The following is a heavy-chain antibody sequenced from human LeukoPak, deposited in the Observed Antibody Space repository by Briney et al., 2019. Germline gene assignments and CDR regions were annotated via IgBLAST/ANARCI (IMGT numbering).Heavy chain of an antibody. CDR3: ARDLAVGATPGDAFDI. V-gene: IGHV3-7*01. CDR2: IKQDETEK. D-gene: IGHD1-26*01. J-gene: IGHJ3*02. CDR1: GFTFSNFW. Sequence: GGSLRLSCAASGFTFSNFWMGWVRQAPGKGLEWVANIKQDETEKFYLGSVKGRFTISRDNSKNTLYLQMNSLRAEDTAVYYCARDLAVGATPGDAFDIWGQGTMVTVSS.